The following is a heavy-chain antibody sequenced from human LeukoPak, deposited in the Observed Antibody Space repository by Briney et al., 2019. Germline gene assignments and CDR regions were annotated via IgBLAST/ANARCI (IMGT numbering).Heavy chain of an antibody. CDR3: ATDGYFEV. Sequence: SETLSLTCTVSGVSINTYSWSWVRQPPGKGLEWIGYMSYTGSTSYNPSLRSRVTISVDKSKNQFSLKLTSVTAADTAVYFCATDGYFEVWGRGTLVTVSS. J-gene: IGHJ2*01. CDR2: MSYTGST. CDR1: GVSINTYS. V-gene: IGHV4-59*01.